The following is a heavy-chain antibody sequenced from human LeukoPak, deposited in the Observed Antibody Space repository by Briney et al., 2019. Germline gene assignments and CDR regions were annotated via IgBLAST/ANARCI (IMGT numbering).Heavy chain of an antibody. Sequence: GGSLGLSCAASGFTFSTFGMNWIRQAPGKGLEWVSSISSSSGYIYYADSVKGRFTISRDNAKNSLYLQMSSLRAEDTAVYYCARDGDIVVVPADLDYWGQGTRVTVSS. V-gene: IGHV3-21*01. CDR3: ARDGDIVVVPADLDY. CDR1: GFTFSTFG. J-gene: IGHJ4*02. CDR2: ISSSSGYI. D-gene: IGHD2-2*01.